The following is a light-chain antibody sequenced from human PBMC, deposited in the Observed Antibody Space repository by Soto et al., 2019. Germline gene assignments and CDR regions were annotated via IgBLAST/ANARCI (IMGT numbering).Light chain of an antibody. J-gene: IGLJ1*01. CDR3: SSYRTSNTRQIV. CDR2: DVS. V-gene: IGLV2-14*03. Sequence: QSVLAQPASVSGSPGPSITISCTGTSSDVGGYNYVSWYQHHPGKAPKLMIYDVSNRPSGVSNRFSGSKSGNTASLSISGLQPEDEADYYCSSYRTSNTRQIVCGTGTKVTVL. CDR1: SSDVGGYNY.